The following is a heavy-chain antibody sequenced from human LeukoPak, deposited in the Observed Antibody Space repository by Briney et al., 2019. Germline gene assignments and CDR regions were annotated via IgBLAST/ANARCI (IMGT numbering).Heavy chain of an antibody. Sequence: SETLSLTCAVYGGSFSGYYWSWIRQPPGKGLEWIGEINHSGSTNYNPSLKSRATISVDTSKNQFSLKLSSVTAADTAVYYCARSGADYIWGSYRFGSWFDPWGQGTLVTVSS. J-gene: IGHJ5*02. CDR2: INHSGST. V-gene: IGHV4-34*01. D-gene: IGHD3-16*02. CDR3: ARSGADYIWGSYRFGSWFDP. CDR1: GGSFSGYY.